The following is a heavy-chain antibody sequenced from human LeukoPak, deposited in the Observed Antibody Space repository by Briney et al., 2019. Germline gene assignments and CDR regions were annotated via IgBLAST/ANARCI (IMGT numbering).Heavy chain of an antibody. V-gene: IGHV3-74*01. CDR2: INSDGSRT. CDR3: AKVRGAFDI. CDR1: GFTFSSYW. Sequence: GGSLRLSCAASGFTFSSYWMHWVRQAPGKGLVWVSRINSDGSRTSYADSVKGRSTISRDNAKNTLYLQMNSPRAEDTAVYYCAKVRGAFDIWGQGTMVTVSS. J-gene: IGHJ3*02.